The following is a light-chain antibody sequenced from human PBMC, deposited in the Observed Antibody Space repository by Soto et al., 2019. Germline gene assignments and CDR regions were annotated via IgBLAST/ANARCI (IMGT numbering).Light chain of an antibody. Sequence: EIVLTQSPATLSLSPGERATLSCRASQSVSSYLAWYQQKPGQAPRLLIYDASNRATGIPARFSGSGSGTDFTLTISSLEPEHFAVYYCPQRSNWPWTFGQGTKVEIK. J-gene: IGKJ1*01. CDR3: PQRSNWPWT. V-gene: IGKV3-11*01. CDR1: QSVSSY. CDR2: DAS.